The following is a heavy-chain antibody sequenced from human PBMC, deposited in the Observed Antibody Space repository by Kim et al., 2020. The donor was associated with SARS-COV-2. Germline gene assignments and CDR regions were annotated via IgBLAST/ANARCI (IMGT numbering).Heavy chain of an antibody. CDR3: AKDMDYYYGMDV. Sequence: MGHADSMKARFTISRDNAKNSLYLRRNSLRAEDTAFYYCAKDMDYYYGMDVWGQGTTVTVSS. CDR2: M. J-gene: IGHJ6*02. V-gene: IGHV3-9*01.